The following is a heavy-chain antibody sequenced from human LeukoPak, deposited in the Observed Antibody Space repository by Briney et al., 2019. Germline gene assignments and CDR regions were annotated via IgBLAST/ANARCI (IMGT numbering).Heavy chain of an antibody. CDR1: GFTFISYG. Sequence: QTGGSLRLSCAASGFTFISYGMSWVRQAPGKGLEWVSTIRGTGDTTYYADSVKGRFTISRDNSKNTLYLQMNSLRAEDTAVYYCAKEMATMANYFDYWGQGTLVTVSS. CDR3: AKEMATMANYFDY. V-gene: IGHV3-23*01. CDR2: IRGTGDTT. D-gene: IGHD5-24*01. J-gene: IGHJ4*02.